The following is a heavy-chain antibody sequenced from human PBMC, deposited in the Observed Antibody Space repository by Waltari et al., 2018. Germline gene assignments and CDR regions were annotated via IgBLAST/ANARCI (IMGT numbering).Heavy chain of an antibody. V-gene: IGHV3-73*01. J-gene: IGHJ4*02. CDR1: GFTFSGSA. Sequence: EVQLVESGGGLVQPGGSLKLSCAASGFTFSGSAMHSVRPASGKGLEWVGRIRSKANSYATAYAASVKGRFTISRDDSKNTAYLQMNSLKTEDTAVYYCTRHVAVAGNAYWGQGTLVTVSS. D-gene: IGHD6-19*01. CDR3: TRHVAVAGNAY. CDR2: IRSKANSYAT.